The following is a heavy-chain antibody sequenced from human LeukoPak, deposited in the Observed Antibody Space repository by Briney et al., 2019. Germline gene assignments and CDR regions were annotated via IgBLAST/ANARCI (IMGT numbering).Heavy chain of an antibody. D-gene: IGHD3-22*01. V-gene: IGHV3-33*06. CDR3: AKDNTYYDSSGYYYAALDY. CDR1: GFTFSSYG. J-gene: IGHJ4*02. Sequence: GRSLRLSCAASGFTFSSYGMHWVRQAPGKGLEWVAVIWYDGSNKYYADSVKGRFTISRDNSKNTLYLQMNSLRAEDTAVYYCAKDNTYYDSSGYYYAALDYWCQGTLVTVSS. CDR2: IWYDGSNK.